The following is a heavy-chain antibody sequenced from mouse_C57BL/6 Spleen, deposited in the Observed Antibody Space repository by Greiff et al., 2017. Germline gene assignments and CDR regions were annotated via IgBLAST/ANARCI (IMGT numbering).Heavy chain of an antibody. Sequence: VQLQQSGAELMKPGASVKLSCKATGYTFTGYWIEWVKQRPGHGLEWIGEILPGSGSTNYNEKFKGKATFTADTSSNTAYMQLSSLTTEDSAIYYCARWGGYYYGSSYDYAMDYWGQGTSVTVSS. CDR1: GYTFTGYW. CDR3: ARWGGYYYGSSYDYAMDY. J-gene: IGHJ4*01. CDR2: ILPGSGST. V-gene: IGHV1-9*01. D-gene: IGHD1-1*01.